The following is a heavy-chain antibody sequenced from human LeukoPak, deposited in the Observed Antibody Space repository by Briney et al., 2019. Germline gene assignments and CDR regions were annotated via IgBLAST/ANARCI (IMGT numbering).Heavy chain of an antibody. CDR3: ARELPSAVGWFDP. CDR2: IYHSGST. V-gene: IGHV4-38-2*02. Sequence: SETLSLTCTVSGYSISSGYYWGWIRQPPGKGLEWIGSIYHSGSTYYNPSLKSRVTMSVDTSKNQFSLKLSSVTAADTAVYYCARELPSAVGWFDPWGQGTLVTVSS. D-gene: IGHD2-2*01. J-gene: IGHJ5*02. CDR1: GYSISSGYY.